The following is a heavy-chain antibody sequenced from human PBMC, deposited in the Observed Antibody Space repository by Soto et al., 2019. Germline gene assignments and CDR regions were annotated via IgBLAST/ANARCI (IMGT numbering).Heavy chain of an antibody. J-gene: IGHJ4*02. Sequence: QVQLVESGGGVVQPGRSLRLSCAASGFTFSSYAMHWVRQAPGKGLEWVAVISYDGSNKYYADSVKGRFTISRDNSKNTLYLQMNSLRAEDTAVYYCARDEPPMVRGVLSYWGQGTLVTVSS. CDR1: GFTFSSYA. CDR2: ISYDGSNK. D-gene: IGHD3-10*01. V-gene: IGHV3-30-3*01. CDR3: ARDEPPMVRGVLSY.